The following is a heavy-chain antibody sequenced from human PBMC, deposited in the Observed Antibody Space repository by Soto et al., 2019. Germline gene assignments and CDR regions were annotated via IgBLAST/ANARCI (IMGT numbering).Heavy chain of an antibody. D-gene: IGHD1-20*01. V-gene: IGHV3-74*01. CDR1: GFIFSSDW. CDR2: INTDGSAT. Sequence: GGSLRLSCAASGFIFSSDWMHWVRQAPGKGLVWVSRINTDGSATTYADSVKGRFTISRNKMFLQMNSLRPEDTAVYYCARPPVGISMKLVAFEIWGQGTMVTVSS. CDR3: ARPPVGISMKLVAFEI. J-gene: IGHJ3*02.